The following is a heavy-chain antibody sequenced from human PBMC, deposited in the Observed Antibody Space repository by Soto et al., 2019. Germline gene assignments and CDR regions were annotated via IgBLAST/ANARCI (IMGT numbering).Heavy chain of an antibody. CDR3: ARIPSGYDPNWFDS. V-gene: IGHV4-39*01. CDR1: GGSISSSSYH. Sequence: QLQLQESGPGLVKPSETLSLTCTVSGGSISSSSYHWGWIRQPPGKGLEWIGNMYYSGSTYYNPSLKSRVTISVDTSKNQFSLKVNSVTAADTAVYYCARIPSGYDPNWFDSWGQGTLVTVSS. CDR2: MYYSGST. D-gene: IGHD5-12*01. J-gene: IGHJ5*01.